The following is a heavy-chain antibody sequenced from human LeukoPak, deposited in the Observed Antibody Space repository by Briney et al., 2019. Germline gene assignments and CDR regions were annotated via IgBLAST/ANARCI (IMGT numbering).Heavy chain of an antibody. J-gene: IGHJ4*02. CDR2: INENGDGA. Sequence: GGSLRLSCAASGFTFSSYSMNWVRQAPGKGLEWVSAINENGDGADYADSVRGRFTISRDNSQNTLYQQMNSLRAEDTAIYYCAKRTGVTELHFDHWGQGTLVTVSS. CDR3: AKRTGVTELHFDH. D-gene: IGHD1-7*01. CDR1: GFTFSSYS. V-gene: IGHV3-23*01.